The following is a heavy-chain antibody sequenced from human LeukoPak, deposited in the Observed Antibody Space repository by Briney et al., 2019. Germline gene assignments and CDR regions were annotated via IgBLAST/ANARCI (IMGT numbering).Heavy chain of an antibody. CDR1: GFTFDDYT. CDR3: AKDTYCSSTSCPQYYYYYGMDV. D-gene: IGHD2-2*01. Sequence: GGSLRLSCAASGFTFDDYTMHWVRQAPGKGLEWVSLISWDGGSTYYADSVKGRFTISRDNSKNSLYLQMNSLRTEDTALYYCAKDTYCSSTSCPQYYYYYGMDVWGQGTTVTVSS. CDR2: ISWDGGST. V-gene: IGHV3-43*01. J-gene: IGHJ6*02.